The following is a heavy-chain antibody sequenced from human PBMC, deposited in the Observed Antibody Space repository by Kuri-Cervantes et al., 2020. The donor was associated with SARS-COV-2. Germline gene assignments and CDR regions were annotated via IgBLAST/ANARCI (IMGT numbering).Heavy chain of an antibody. D-gene: IGHD3-3*01. CDR2: IYDTGST. J-gene: IGHJ6*03. CDR3: SGSMGNFWIGYYAAHYYYYMDV. Sequence: SETLSLTCTVSGGSLSSGDYYWSWIRQPPGKGLEWIGYIYDTGSTNYNPNLKSRVTISVHTAKNQFSLKLGSVTAADTAVYYCSGSMGNFWIGYYAAHYYYYMDVWGKGTTVTVSS. V-gene: IGHV4-61*08. CDR1: GGSLSSGDYY.